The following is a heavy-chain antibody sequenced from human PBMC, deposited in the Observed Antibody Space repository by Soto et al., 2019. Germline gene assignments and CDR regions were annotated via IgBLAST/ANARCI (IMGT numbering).Heavy chain of an antibody. J-gene: IGHJ4*02. CDR1: GFTFSSYG. V-gene: IGHV3-30*18. Sequence: GGSLRLSCAASGFTFSSYGMHWVRQAPGKGLEWVAVISYDGSNTHYADSVKGRFTISRDSSKNTVSLEMTSLRAEDTAVYYCAKGGRQWLVTSDFNYWGQGALVTVSS. CDR3: AKGGRQWLVTSDFNY. CDR2: ISYDGSNT. D-gene: IGHD6-19*01.